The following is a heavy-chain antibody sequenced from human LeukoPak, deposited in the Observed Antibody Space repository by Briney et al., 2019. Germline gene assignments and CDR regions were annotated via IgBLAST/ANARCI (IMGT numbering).Heavy chain of an antibody. CDR1: GFTFGNYG. Sequence: GGSLRLSCAASGFTFGNYGMHWVRQAPGKGLEWVAVIWYDGGNKYYADSVKGRFTISRDNSNNTLYLQMSGLRDEDTAVYYCAKGYSYADYWGQGTLVTVSS. V-gene: IGHV3-30*02. D-gene: IGHD5-18*01. CDR2: IWYDGGNK. J-gene: IGHJ4*02. CDR3: AKGYSYADY.